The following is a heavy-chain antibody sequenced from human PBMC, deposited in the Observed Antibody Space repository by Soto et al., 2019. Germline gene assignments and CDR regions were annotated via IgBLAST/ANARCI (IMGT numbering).Heavy chain of an antibody. CDR3: ARWWSGSRQGFDP. Sequence: SETLCLTCTVSGGSISSGYYYWSWIRQHPGKGLEWIGYIYYSGSTYYNPSLKSRVTISVDTSKNQFSLKLSSVTAADTAVYYCARWWSGSRQGFDPWGQGTLVTVSS. V-gene: IGHV4-31*02. J-gene: IGHJ5*02. D-gene: IGHD3-3*01. CDR2: IYYSGST. CDR1: GGSISSGYYY.